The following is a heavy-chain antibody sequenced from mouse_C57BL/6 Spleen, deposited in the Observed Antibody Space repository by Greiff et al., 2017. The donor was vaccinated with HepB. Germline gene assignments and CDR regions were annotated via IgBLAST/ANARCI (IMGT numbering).Heavy chain of an antibody. J-gene: IGHJ3*01. V-gene: IGHV1-69*01. D-gene: IGHD2-2*01. CDR2: IDPSDSYT. CDR3: ARGGGYDQRAWFAY. CDR1: GYTFTSYW. Sequence: QVQLKQPGAELVMPGASVKLSCKASGYTFTSYWMHWVKQRPGQGLEWIGEIDPSDSYTNYNQKFKGKSTLTVDKSSSTAYMQLSSLTSEDSAVYYCARGGGYDQRAWFAYWGQGTLVTVSA.